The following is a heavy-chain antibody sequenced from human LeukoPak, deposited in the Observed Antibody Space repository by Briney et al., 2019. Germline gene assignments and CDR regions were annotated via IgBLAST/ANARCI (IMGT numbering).Heavy chain of an antibody. V-gene: IGHV3-48*01. J-gene: IGHJ4*02. CDR1: GFTFSSYS. D-gene: IGHD6-19*01. Sequence: GGSLRPSCSASGFTFSSYSMNWVGPAPGRGREWVSYISSSSSTIYYADSVKGRFTISRDNAKNSLYLQMNSLRAEDTAVYYCARDLGKSGWSTFDYWGQGTLVTVSS. CDR2: ISSSSSTI. CDR3: ARDLGKSGWSTFDY.